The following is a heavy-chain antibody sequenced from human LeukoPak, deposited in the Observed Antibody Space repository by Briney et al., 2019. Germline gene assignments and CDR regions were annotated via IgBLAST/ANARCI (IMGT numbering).Heavy chain of an antibody. CDR3: AKNPRLEGWIYFDS. Sequence: GGSLRLSCAASGFTFSSYSMNWVRQAPGKGLEWVSSISSSSSYIYYADSVKGRFTISRDNAKNSLYLQMNSLRAEDTAVYYCAKNPRLEGWIYFDSWGQGILVTVSS. CDR1: GFTFSSYS. J-gene: IGHJ4*02. CDR2: ISSSSSYI. V-gene: IGHV3-21*04. D-gene: IGHD1-1*01.